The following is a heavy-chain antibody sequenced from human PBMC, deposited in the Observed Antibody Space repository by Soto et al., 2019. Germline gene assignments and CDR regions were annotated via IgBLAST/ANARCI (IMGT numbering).Heavy chain of an antibody. CDR1: GLTFSSYG. Sequence: GGSLRLSCAASGLTFSSYGMHWVRQAPGKGLEWVAVIWYDGSNKYYADSVKGRFTISRDNSKNTLYLQMNSLRAEDTAVYYCARLFDYGDYLNLDYWGQGTLVTVSS. CDR2: IWYDGSNK. J-gene: IGHJ4*02. V-gene: IGHV3-33*01. CDR3: ARLFDYGDYLNLDY. D-gene: IGHD4-17*01.